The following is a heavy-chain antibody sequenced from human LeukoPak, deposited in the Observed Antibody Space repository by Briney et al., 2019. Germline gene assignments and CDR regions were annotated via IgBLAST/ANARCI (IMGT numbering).Heavy chain of an antibody. CDR2: IYYSGST. D-gene: IGHD5-18*01. CDR3: ARGPGYSYGYGRFDY. V-gene: IGHV4-39*07. J-gene: IGHJ4*02. CDR1: GGSISSSSYY. Sequence: SDTLSLTCTVSGGSISSSSYYWGWIRQPPGKGLEWIGSIYYSGSTYYNPSLKSRVTISVDTSKNQFSLKLSSVTAADTAVYYCARGPGYSYGYGRFDYWGQGTLVTVSS.